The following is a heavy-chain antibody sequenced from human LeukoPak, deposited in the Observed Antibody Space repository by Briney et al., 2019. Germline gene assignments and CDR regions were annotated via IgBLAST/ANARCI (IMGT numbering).Heavy chain of an antibody. CDR1: GDTFTGYY. Sequence: GASVTVTCKASGDTFTGYYIHWVRQAPGQGLEWMGWINPISGSTNYAQKFQGRVTMTRDTTISTAYMELSSLRSDDTAVFYCAREATGGSLAYWGQGTLVTVSS. D-gene: IGHD6-13*01. V-gene: IGHV1-2*02. CDR2: INPISGST. CDR3: AREATGGSLAY. J-gene: IGHJ4*02.